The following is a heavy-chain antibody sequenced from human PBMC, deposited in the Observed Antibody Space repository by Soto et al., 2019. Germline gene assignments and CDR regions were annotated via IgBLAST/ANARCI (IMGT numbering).Heavy chain of an antibody. CDR3: ARGYYDTSGYFFWFDP. CDR2: INAGNGNT. CDR1: GYAFTTYA. Sequence: GASVKVSCKASGYAFTTYAIHWVRQAPGQRPEWMGWINAGNGNTQYSQKFQGRVTITRDTSASTVYMDLGSLRSEDTAVYYCARGYYDTSGYFFWFDPWGQGTLVTVSS. V-gene: IGHV1-3*01. J-gene: IGHJ5*02. D-gene: IGHD3-22*01.